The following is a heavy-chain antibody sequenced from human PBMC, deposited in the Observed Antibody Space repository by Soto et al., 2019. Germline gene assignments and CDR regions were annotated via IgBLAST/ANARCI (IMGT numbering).Heavy chain of an antibody. V-gene: IGHV3-23*01. CDR3: AKGGVTPVTTWGLDALDI. Sequence: EVQLLESGGGLVQPGGSLRLSCAASRFTLSSYAMMWVRQPPGKGLEWVSGISSNGGDSHYADSVKGRFTISRDNTKNTLYLPMNSLRAEDTAVYYCAKGGVTPVTTWGLDALDIWGQGAMVTVSS. CDR2: ISSNGGDS. J-gene: IGHJ3*02. D-gene: IGHD4-17*01. CDR1: RFTLSSYA.